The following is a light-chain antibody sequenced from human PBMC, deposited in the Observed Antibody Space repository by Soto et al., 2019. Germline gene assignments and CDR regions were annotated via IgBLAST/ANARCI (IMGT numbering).Light chain of an antibody. J-gene: IGKJ1*01. CDR3: QDSTDWPPP. V-gene: IGKV3-15*01. CDR1: QSVSSN. Sequence: EIGMTMSAVTLSVYTEERATLSCRASQSVSSNLAWYQQKPGRAPRLLIYGASTRATGMPARFSGSGSGTEFTLTISSLQSEDFALYYCQDSTDWPPPFPQGTKV. CDR2: GAS.